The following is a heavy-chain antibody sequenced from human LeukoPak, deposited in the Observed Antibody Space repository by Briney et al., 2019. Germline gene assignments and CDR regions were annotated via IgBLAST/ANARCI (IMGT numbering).Heavy chain of an antibody. CDR1: GGTFSSYA. D-gene: IGHD3-3*01. J-gene: IGHJ4*02. CDR3: ASDDFWSGYPSFDY. Sequence: SVKVSCKASGGTFSSYAISWVRQAPGQGLEWMGGIIPIFGTANYAQKFQGRVTITTDESTSTAYMELSSPRSEDTAVYYCASDDFWSGYPSFDYWGQGTLVTVSS. CDR2: IIPIFGTA. V-gene: IGHV1-69*05.